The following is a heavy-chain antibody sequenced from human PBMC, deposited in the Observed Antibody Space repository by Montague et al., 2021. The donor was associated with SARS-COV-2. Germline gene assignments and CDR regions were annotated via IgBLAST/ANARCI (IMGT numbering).Heavy chain of an antibody. V-gene: IGHV4-39*01. CDR2: IDGTGST. D-gene: IGHD5/OR15-5a*01. Sequence: SQTLSLTCTVSGGSISSSVYYWAWIRQPPGKGLDWIGSIDGTGSTYYNLSLKGRVTLSVDTSKYRFSLSLYSVTAADTSVYLCARPGSSECQFEFWGKGNLVAVSS. CDR1: GGSISSSVYY. J-gene: IGHJ4*02. CDR3: ARPGSSECQFEF.